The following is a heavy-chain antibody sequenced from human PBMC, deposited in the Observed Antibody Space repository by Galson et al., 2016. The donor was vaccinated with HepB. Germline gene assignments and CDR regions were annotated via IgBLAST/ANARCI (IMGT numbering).Heavy chain of an antibody. CDR2: IIPLSGTT. Sequence: SVKVSCKASGGTFGSYAISWVRQAPGRGLEWMGAIIPLSGTTNYAQKFRDRVTITADEFPSTVYMEVSSLRSEDTAVYYCARDWRVATAQYYYYGMDVWGQGTTVTVS. J-gene: IGHJ6*02. CDR3: ARDWRVATAQYYYYGMDV. CDR1: GGTFGSYA. V-gene: IGHV1-69*13. D-gene: IGHD2-15*01.